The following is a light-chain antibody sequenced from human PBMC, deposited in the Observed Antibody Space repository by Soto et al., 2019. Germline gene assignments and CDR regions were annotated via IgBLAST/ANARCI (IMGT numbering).Light chain of an antibody. CDR1: QSLLHSNGYNY. J-gene: IGKJ1*01. CDR2: LGS. Sequence: DIVMTQSPLSLPVTPGEPASISCRSSQSLLHSNGYNYLDWYLQKPGQSPQLLIYLGSNRASGVPDRFSRSRSGTYFTLKISRVEAEDVGVYYCMQALQTPRTFGQGTKVEIK. V-gene: IGKV2-28*01. CDR3: MQALQTPRT.